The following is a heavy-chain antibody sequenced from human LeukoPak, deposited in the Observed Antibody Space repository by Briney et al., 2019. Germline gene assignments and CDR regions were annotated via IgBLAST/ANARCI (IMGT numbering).Heavy chain of an antibody. D-gene: IGHD6-19*01. CDR2: ISYDGSNK. V-gene: IGHV3-30*03. CDR1: GFTFSSYG. Sequence: GGSLRLSCAASGFTFSSYGMHWVRQAPGKGLEWVALISYDGSNKYYADSVKGRFTISRDNSKNTLYLQMNSLRAEDTAVYYCTGGASSGLVRPSFDFGVGEGYYFDYWGQGTLVTVSS. CDR3: TGGASSGLVRPSFDFGVGEGYYFDY. J-gene: IGHJ4*02.